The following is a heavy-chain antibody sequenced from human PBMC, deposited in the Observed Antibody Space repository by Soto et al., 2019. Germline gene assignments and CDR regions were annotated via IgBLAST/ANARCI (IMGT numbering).Heavy chain of an antibody. CDR1: GDSVSSNSAA. D-gene: IGHD3-3*01. Sequence: PSQTLSLTCAISGDSVSSNSAAWNWIRQSPSRSLEWLGRTYYRSKWYNDYAVSVKSRITINPDTSKNQFSLQLNSVTPEDTAVYYCAREGGFGDFWSGYYPNPMSPDVFDIWGQGTMVTVSS. CDR2: TYYRSKWYN. J-gene: IGHJ3*02. V-gene: IGHV6-1*01. CDR3: AREGGFGDFWSGYYPNPMSPDVFDI.